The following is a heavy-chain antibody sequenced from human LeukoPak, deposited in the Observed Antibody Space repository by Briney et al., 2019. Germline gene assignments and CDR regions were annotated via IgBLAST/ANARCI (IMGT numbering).Heavy chain of an antibody. J-gene: IGHJ4*02. Sequence: GGSLRLSCAASGFAFSDYYMSWIRQAPGQGLEWISYIDRSGNTKYYADSVRGRLTISRDNAKNSLLLQVNSLRAEDTAVYYCAREFSYGTDWGQGTLVIVSS. CDR1: GFAFSDYY. CDR2: IDRSGNTK. V-gene: IGHV3-11*01. D-gene: IGHD5-18*01. CDR3: AREFSYGTD.